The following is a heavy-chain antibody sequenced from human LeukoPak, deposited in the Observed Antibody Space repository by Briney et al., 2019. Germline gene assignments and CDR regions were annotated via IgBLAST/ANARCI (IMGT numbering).Heavy chain of an antibody. Sequence: SQTLSLTCTVSGGSISSGGYYWSWIRQPPGKGLEWIGYIYHSGSTYYNPSLKSRVTISVDRSKNQFSLKLSSVTAADTAVYYCARERRAVAGAWGQGTLVTVSS. D-gene: IGHD6-19*01. V-gene: IGHV4-30-2*01. CDR3: ARERRAVAGA. J-gene: IGHJ5*02. CDR2: IYHSGST. CDR1: GGSISSGGYY.